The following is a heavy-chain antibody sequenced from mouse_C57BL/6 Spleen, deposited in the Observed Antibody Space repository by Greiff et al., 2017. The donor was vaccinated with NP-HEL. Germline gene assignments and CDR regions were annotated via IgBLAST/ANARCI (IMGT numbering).Heavy chain of an antibody. Sequence: QVQLKQSGPELVKPGASVKISCKASGYAFSSSWMNWVKQRPGKGLEWIGRIYPGDGDTNYNGKFKGKATLTADKSSSTAYMQLSSLTSEDSAVYFCARSGSNPYYYAMDYWGQGTSVTVSS. CDR1: GYAFSSSW. CDR3: ARSGSNPYYYAMDY. J-gene: IGHJ4*01. D-gene: IGHD2-5*01. V-gene: IGHV1-82*01. CDR2: IYPGDGDT.